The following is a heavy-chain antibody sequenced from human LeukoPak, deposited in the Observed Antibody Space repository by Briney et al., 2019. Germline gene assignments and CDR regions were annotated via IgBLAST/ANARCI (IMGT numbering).Heavy chain of an antibody. D-gene: IGHD6-13*01. CDR1: GFTFSSYA. V-gene: IGHV3-30*04. CDR3: ASTPNAIAAVGLKYYFDY. Sequence: GRSLRLSCAASGFTFSSYAMHWVRQAPGKGLEWVAVISYDGSNRYYADSVKGRFTISRDNSKNTLFLQMNSLRAEDTAVYYCASTPNAIAAVGLKYYFDYWGQGTLVTVSS. CDR2: ISYDGSNR. J-gene: IGHJ4*02.